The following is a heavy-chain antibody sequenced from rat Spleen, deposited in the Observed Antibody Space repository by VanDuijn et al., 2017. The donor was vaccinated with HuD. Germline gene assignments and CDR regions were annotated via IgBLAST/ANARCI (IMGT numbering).Heavy chain of an antibody. J-gene: IGHJ2*01. CDR1: GFTFTNYY. Sequence: EVQLVESGGGLVQPGRSMKLSCAASGFTFTNYYMAWVRQAPTKGLEWVASISAGGGNTYYRDSVKGRFTISRDNAKSTLYLQMNSLRSEDTATYYCTRRVPGYNYFDYWGQGVMVTVSS. CDR3: TRRVPGYNYFDY. V-gene: IGHV5-25*01. CDR2: ISAGGGNT. D-gene: IGHD1-4*01.